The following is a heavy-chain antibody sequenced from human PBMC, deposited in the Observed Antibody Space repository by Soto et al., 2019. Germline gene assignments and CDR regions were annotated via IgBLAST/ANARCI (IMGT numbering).Heavy chain of an antibody. CDR1: GGSINSVDYY. CDR2: IYDSGKT. J-gene: IGHJ4*02. Sequence: SETLSLTCTVSGGSINSVDYYWSWIRQPPGKGLEWIGHIYDSGKTYSNPSLKSQVTISVDTSKSQFSLKLTSVTAADTAVYYCARVPTTDKVEFWGQGTQVTVSS. CDR3: ARVPTTDKVEF. V-gene: IGHV4-30-4*01. D-gene: IGHD4-17*01.